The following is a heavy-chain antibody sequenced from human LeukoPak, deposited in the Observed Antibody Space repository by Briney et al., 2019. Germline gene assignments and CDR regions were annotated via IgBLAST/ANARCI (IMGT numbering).Heavy chain of an antibody. D-gene: IGHD3-10*01. V-gene: IGHV3-30*18. J-gene: IGHJ4*02. CDR2: ISYDGSNQ. CDR1: GFTFSSYA. CDR3: AKDLGGPGSSPFGY. Sequence: GGSLRLSCAASGFTFSSYAMYWVRQAPGKGLEWVAVISYDGSNQYYADSVKGRFTISRDNSKNTLFLQMNSLRVEDTALYYCAKDLGGPGSSPFGYWGQGTLVTVSS.